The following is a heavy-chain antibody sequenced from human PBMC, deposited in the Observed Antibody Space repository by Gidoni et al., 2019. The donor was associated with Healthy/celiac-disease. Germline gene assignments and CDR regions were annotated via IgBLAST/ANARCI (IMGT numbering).Heavy chain of an antibody. CDR2: IYYSGNT. CDR1: VCPISSISYY. J-gene: IGHJ6*02. V-gene: IGHV4-39*01. Sequence: QLQLHESGPRLLKPSDTLSLTCTVSVCPISSISYYCGWIRQPPGKGLEWIGSIYYSGNTYYNASLKSRVTIAGDTSKKQFSLKMSTVTDADTAVYYGARLASNGGGWAYYYYYGMDVWGQGTTVTVSS. CDR3: ARLASNGGGWAYYYYYGMDV. D-gene: IGHD6-19*01.